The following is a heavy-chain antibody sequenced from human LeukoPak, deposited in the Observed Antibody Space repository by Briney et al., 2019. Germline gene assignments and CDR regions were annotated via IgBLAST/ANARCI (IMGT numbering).Heavy chain of an antibody. D-gene: IGHD5-12*01. CDR1: GFTFSSYW. Sequence: PGGSLRLSCAASGFTFSSYWMHWVRQAPGKGLVWVSRINSDGSSTSYADSVKGRFTISRDNAKNTLYLQMNSLRAEDTAVYYCASHYDSVLEPVDYWGQGTLVTVSS. V-gene: IGHV3-74*01. J-gene: IGHJ4*02. CDR2: INSDGSST. CDR3: ASHYDSVLEPVDY.